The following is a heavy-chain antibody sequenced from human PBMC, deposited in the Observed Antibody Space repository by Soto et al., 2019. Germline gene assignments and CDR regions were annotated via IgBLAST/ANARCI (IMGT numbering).Heavy chain of an antibody. CDR3: ARGIVVVVAADDAFDI. Sequence: SETLSLTCTVSGGSISGGVHSWSWIRQPPGKGLEWIGHIFDSGSTYYNPSLKSRLTISVDTSKNQFSLRLSSVTAADTAGYYCARGIVVVVAADDAFDIWGQGTMVTVSS. J-gene: IGHJ3*02. D-gene: IGHD2-15*01. V-gene: IGHV4-30-4*01. CDR2: IFDSGST. CDR1: GGSISGGVHS.